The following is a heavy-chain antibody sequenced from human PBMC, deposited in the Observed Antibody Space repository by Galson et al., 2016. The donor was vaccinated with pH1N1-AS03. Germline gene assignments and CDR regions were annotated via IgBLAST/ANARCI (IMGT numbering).Heavy chain of an antibody. J-gene: IGHJ6*02. CDR1: GYIFAGFY. V-gene: IGHV1-2*04. CDR3: ARDPRGPCTSTTCPTAYYFGMDV. CDR2: INPNSGVT. D-gene: IGHD2-2*01. Sequence: QSGAEVKKPGASVKVSCKASGYIFAGFYVHWVRQAPGQGLEWMGWINPNSGVTNYAQKFQAWVTMTRDTSISTAYMELYGLKSDDTAVYYCARDPRGPCTSTTCPTAYYFGMDVWGQGTTVIVSS.